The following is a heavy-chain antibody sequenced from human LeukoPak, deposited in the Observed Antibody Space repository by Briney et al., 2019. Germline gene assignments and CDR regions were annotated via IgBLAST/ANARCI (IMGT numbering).Heavy chain of an antibody. D-gene: IGHD3-22*01. CDR1: GGTFSSYA. J-gene: IGHJ4*02. Sequence: SVKVSCKASGGTFSSYAISWVRQAPGQGLGWMGGIIPIFGTANYAQKFQGRVTITADESTSTAYMELSSLRSEDTAVYYCAIFQGYYYDSSGYYYSDWGQGTLVTVSS. CDR2: IIPIFGTA. V-gene: IGHV1-69*13. CDR3: AIFQGYYYDSSGYYYSD.